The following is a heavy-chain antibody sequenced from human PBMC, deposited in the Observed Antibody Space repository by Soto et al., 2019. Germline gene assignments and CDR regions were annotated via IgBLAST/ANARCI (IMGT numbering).Heavy chain of an antibody. V-gene: IGHV3-66*01. CDR3: AKIDVDYGDYVFDY. D-gene: IGHD4-17*01. CDR1: GFTVSSNY. Sequence: GGSLRLSCAASGFTVSSNYMSWVRQAPGKGLEWVSVIYSGGSTYYADSVKGRFTISRDNSKNTLYLQMNSLRAEDTAVYYCAKIDVDYGDYVFDYWGQGTLVTVSS. CDR2: IYSGGST. J-gene: IGHJ4*02.